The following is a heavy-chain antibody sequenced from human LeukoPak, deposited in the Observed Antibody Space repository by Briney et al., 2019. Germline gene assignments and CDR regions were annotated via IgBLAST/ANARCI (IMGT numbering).Heavy chain of an antibody. V-gene: IGHV3-23*01. Sequence: PGGSLRLSCAASGFTFSSYAMSWVRQAPGKGLEWVSAISGSGGSTYYADSVKGRFTISRDNSKNTLYLQMDSLRAEDTAVYYCAKSWDQLPYYFDYWGQGTLVTVSS. CDR1: GFTFSSYA. D-gene: IGHD2-2*01. J-gene: IGHJ4*02. CDR2: ISGSGGST. CDR3: AKSWDQLPYYFDY.